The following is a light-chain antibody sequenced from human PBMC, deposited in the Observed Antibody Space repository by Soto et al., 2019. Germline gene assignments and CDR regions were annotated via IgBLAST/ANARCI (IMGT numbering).Light chain of an antibody. Sequence: EIVLTQSPGTLSLSPGERATLSCRASQSVSNNYLAWYQQKPGQAPRLLIYGASNRATGIPARFSGSGSGTEFTLTISSLQYEDFAVYYCQQYNNWPQTFGQGTKVDIK. CDR2: GAS. CDR1: QSVSNN. CDR3: QQYNNWPQT. V-gene: IGKV3-15*01. J-gene: IGKJ1*01.